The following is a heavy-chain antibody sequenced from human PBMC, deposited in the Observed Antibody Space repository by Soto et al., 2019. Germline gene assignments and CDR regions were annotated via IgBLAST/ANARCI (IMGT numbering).Heavy chain of an antibody. CDR1: GYTFTSSA. D-gene: IGHD5-12*01. J-gene: IGHJ3*01. Sequence: QVQLVQSVAEVKKPGASVKDSCKASGYTFTSSAMHWVRQAPGQRLEWMGWINAGNGNTKYSQKFQGRVTITRDTSASTAYMELSSLRSEDTDVYYCARLVEMATILQFDLWGQGTMVTVSS. CDR3: ARLVEMATILQFDL. V-gene: IGHV1-3*01. CDR2: INAGNGNT.